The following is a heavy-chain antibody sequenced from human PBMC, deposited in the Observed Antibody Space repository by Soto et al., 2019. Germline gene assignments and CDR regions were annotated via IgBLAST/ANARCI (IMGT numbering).Heavy chain of an antibody. D-gene: IGHD5-12*01. CDR1: GGSVSRVSYY. J-gene: IGHJ6*02. CDR2: VYYSGST. Sequence: SETLSLTCNVSGGSVSRVSYYWSWIRQSPGKGLEWIGYVYYSGSTNYNPSLKSRVTISVDTSKNQFSLKLRSVTAADTAVYYCARDRLIVATKTYYYYYGMDVWGQGTTVTVSS. CDR3: ARDRLIVATKTYYYYYGMDV. V-gene: IGHV4-61*01.